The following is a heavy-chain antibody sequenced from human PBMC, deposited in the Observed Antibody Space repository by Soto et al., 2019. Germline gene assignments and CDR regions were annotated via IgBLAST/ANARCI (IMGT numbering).Heavy chain of an antibody. J-gene: IGHJ4*02. Sequence: SETLSLTCTVSGGSISSSNYYWAWIRQPPGKGLEWIGNFYYSGSTYYSPSLKSRVTISVDTSKNQFSLKLSSVTAADTAVYYCARAYGGYADYWGQGALVTVSS. D-gene: IGHD5-12*01. CDR2: FYYSGST. V-gene: IGHV4-39*07. CDR1: GGSISSSNYY. CDR3: ARAYGGYADY.